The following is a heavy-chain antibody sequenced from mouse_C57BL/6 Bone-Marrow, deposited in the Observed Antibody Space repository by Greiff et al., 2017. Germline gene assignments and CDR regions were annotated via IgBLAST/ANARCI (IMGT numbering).Heavy chain of an antibody. J-gene: IGHJ2*01. D-gene: IGHD2-12*01. V-gene: IGHV14-4*01. CDR3: TPYYSLDY. CDR1: GFNIKDDY. Sequence: EVQLQQPGAELVRPGASVKLSCTASGFNIKDDYMHWVKQRPEQGLEWIGWIDPENGDTEYASKFQGKATVTADTSSNTAYLQLSSLTSEDTAVYYCTPYYSLDYWGQGTTLTVSS. CDR2: IDPENGDT.